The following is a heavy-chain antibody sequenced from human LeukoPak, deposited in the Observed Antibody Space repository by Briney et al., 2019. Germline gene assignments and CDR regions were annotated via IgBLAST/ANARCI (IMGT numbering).Heavy chain of an antibody. J-gene: IGHJ6*02. CDR1: GFPFSSYW. V-gene: IGHV3-7*01. D-gene: IGHD3-10*01. Sequence: PGGSLRLSCAASGFPFSSYWMTWVRQAPGKGLEWVANIKQDGGEKYTISRDNAKNSVYLQMNSLRAEDTAVYYCARENYYGSGNYVAWGGGFDGRGQGTTVTVSS. CDR3: ARENYYGSGNYVAWGGGFDG. CDR2: IKQDGGEK.